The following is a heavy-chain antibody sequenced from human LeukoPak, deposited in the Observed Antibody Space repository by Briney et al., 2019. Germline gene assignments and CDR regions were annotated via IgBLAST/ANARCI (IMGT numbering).Heavy chain of an antibody. D-gene: IGHD3-22*01. CDR1: GYNFNTYG. CDR2: ISGYNGNT. Sequence: ASVKVSSKASGYNFNTYGISWVRQAPGQGLEWMGWISGYNGNTKYAQKLQGRVSMTTDTSTNTAYMELSSLRSEDTAVYYCAREGVYDSSGYYYYYFDYWGQGTLVTVSS. V-gene: IGHV1-18*01. CDR3: AREGVYDSSGYYYYYFDY. J-gene: IGHJ4*02.